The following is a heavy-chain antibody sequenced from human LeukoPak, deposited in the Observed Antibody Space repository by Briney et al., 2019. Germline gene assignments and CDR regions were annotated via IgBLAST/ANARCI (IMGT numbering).Heavy chain of an antibody. CDR2: IYHSGST. CDR1: GGSISSSSYY. J-gene: IGHJ6*03. V-gene: IGHV4-39*07. Sequence: SETLSLTCTVSGGSISSSSYYWGWIRQPPGKGLEWIGSIYHSGSTYYNPSLKSRVTISVDTSKNQFSLKLSSVTAADTAVYYCARAVYYYGSGVLYYYYYMDVWGKGTTVTVSS. D-gene: IGHD3-10*01. CDR3: ARAVYYYGSGVLYYYYYMDV.